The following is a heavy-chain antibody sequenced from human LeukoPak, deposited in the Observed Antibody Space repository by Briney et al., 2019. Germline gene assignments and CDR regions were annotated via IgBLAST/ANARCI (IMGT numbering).Heavy chain of an antibody. CDR2: INHSGST. Sequence: PSETLSLTCAVYGGSFSGYYWSWICQPPGKGLEWIGEINHSGSTNYNPSLKSRVTISVDTSKNQFSLKLSSVTAADTAVYYCARLTGKGYWGQGTLVTVSS. CDR3: ARLTGKGY. V-gene: IGHV4-34*01. J-gene: IGHJ4*02. CDR1: GGSFSGYY. D-gene: IGHD3-9*01.